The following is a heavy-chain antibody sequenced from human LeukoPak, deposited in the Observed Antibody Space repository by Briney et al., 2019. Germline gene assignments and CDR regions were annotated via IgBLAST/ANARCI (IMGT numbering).Heavy chain of an antibody. CDR2: IYSGGET. D-gene: IGHD2-21*01. CDR1: GFTVSDKY. V-gene: IGHV3-53*01. Sequence: CMRPSSAPSGFTVSDKYMSWVRHAPREGLEWVSLIYSGGETFYADSVEGRFTISRDNSKNTLYLQMTSLRAEDTAVYYCARDSNSFPNYFDYWGQGTLVTVSS. CDR3: ARDSNSFPNYFDY. J-gene: IGHJ4*02.